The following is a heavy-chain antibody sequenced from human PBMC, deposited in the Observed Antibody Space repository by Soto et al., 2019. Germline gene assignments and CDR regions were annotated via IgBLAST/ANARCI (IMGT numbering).Heavy chain of an antibody. J-gene: IGHJ6*03. Sequence: ASVKVSCKASGYTFTSYGISWVRQAPGQGLEWMGWISAYNGNTNYSQKFQGRVTMTTDTSTSTAYMELSSLRSEDTAVYYCARLAGAGTPLAYYYYMDVWGKGTTVTVSS. CDR3: ARLAGAGTPLAYYYYMDV. D-gene: IGHD6-13*01. CDR2: ISAYNGNT. CDR1: GYTFTSYG. V-gene: IGHV1-18*01.